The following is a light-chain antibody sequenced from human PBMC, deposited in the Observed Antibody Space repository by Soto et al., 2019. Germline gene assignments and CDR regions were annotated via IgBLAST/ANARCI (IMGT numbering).Light chain of an antibody. Sequence: EIVLTQSPGTLSLSPGERATLSCRASQSVSSSYLAWYQQKPGQAPRLLIYGASSRATGIPDRFSGSGSGTDCTLTISRLEPEDFAVYYCQQYDSSPLTFGQGTKVEIK. V-gene: IGKV3-20*01. J-gene: IGKJ1*01. CDR1: QSVSSSY. CDR3: QQYDSSPLT. CDR2: GAS.